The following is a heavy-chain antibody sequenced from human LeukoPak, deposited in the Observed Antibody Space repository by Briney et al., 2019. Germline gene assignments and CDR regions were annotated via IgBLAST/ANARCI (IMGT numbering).Heavy chain of an antibody. CDR3: ARGYGTVDY. V-gene: IGHV4-34*01. CDR2: INHSGST. CDR1: GFTFSSYG. J-gene: IGHJ4*02. Sequence: GSLRLSCAASGFTFSSYGMHWVRQPPGKGLEWIGEINHSGSTNYNPSLKSRVTISVDTSKNQFSLKLSSVTAADTAVYYCARGYGTVDYWGQGTLVTVSS. D-gene: IGHD4-17*01.